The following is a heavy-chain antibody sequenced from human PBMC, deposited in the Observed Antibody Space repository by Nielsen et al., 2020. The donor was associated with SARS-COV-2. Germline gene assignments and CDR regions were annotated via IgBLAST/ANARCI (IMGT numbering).Heavy chain of an antibody. D-gene: IGHD2-15*01. J-gene: IGHJ6*02. Sequence: VRQMPGKGLEWVAVISYDGSNKYYADSVKGRFTISRDNSKNTLYLQMNSLRAEDTAVYYCAREEDIVVVGGMDVWGQGTTVTVSS. CDR3: AREEDIVVVGGMDV. CDR2: ISYDGSNK. V-gene: IGHV3-30*04.